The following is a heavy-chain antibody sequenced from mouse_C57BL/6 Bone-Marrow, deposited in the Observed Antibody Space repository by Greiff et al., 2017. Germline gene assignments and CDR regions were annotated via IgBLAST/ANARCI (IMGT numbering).Heavy chain of an antibody. CDR3: ARRHGKFWYFDV. CDR1: GFNIKDYY. J-gene: IGHJ1*03. V-gene: IGHV14-2*01. CDR2: IDPEDGET. Sequence: EVQLQQSGAELVKPGASVKLSCTASGFNIKDYYMHWVKQRTEQGLEWIGRIDPEDGETKSAPKFQGKATITADTSSNTAYLQLSSLTSDDTAVYYCARRHGKFWYFDVWGTGTTVTVSS. D-gene: IGHD2-1*01.